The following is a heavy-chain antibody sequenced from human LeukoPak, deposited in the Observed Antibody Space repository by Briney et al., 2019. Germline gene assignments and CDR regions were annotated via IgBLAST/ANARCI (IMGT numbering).Heavy chain of an antibody. CDR1: GYTFTGYA. Sequence: ASVKVSCKASGYTFTGYALHWVRQAPGQGLEWMGWINTGSGNTKYSQRFQDRVNITMDTSASTVYMEMNDLGSEDTAVYYCARGYSGCFHYWGQGALVTVSS. CDR2: INTGSGNT. V-gene: IGHV1-3*04. CDR3: ARGYSGCFHY. D-gene: IGHD1-26*01. J-gene: IGHJ4*02.